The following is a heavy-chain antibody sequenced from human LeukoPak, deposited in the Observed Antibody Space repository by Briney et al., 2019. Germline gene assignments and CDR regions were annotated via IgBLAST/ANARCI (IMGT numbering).Heavy chain of an antibody. V-gene: IGHV3-23*01. Sequence: GGSLRLSCAASGFTVSSNYMSWVRQAPGKGLEWVSAISGSGGSTYYADSVKGRFTISRDNSKNTLYLQMNSLRAEDTAVYYCAKDREYRLTPYDSSWGQGTMVTVSS. J-gene: IGHJ3*01. CDR3: AKDREYRLTPYDSS. CDR1: GFTVSSNY. D-gene: IGHD5-18*01. CDR2: ISGSGGST.